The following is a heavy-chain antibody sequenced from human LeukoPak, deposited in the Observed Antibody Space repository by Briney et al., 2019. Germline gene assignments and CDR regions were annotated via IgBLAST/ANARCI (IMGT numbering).Heavy chain of an antibody. CDR2: INHSGST. J-gene: IGHJ4*02. CDR1: GGSFSGYY. Sequence: SETLSLTCAVYGGSFSGYYWSWIRQPPGKGLEWIGEINHSGSTNYNPSLKSRVTISVDTSKNQFSLKPSSVTAADTAVYYCAKGTHDYWGQGTLVTVSS. CDR3: AKGTHDY. V-gene: IGHV4-34*01. D-gene: IGHD1-14*01.